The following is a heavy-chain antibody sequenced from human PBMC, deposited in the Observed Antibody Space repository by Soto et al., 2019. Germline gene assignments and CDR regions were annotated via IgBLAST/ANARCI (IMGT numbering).Heavy chain of an antibody. Sequence: EVQLVESGGGLVKPGGSLRLSCAASGFAFSAYVMNWVRQAPGKGLEWVSSISSSGSSKYYTDSVKGRFTVSRDNAKNSLYLQMTSLRADDTAVYYCARDSSPGTVAATAGGQGTLVTVSS. V-gene: IGHV3-21*01. D-gene: IGHD6-19*01. CDR2: ISSSGSSK. CDR1: GFAFSAYV. CDR3: ARDSSPGTVAATA. J-gene: IGHJ4*02.